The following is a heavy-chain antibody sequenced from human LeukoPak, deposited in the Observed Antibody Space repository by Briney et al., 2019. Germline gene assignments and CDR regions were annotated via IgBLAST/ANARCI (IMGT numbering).Heavy chain of an antibody. CDR2: INTNTGNP. CDR3: AREGSNWHLDY. D-gene: IGHD4-11*01. CDR1: GYSFTTYA. Sequence: ASVKVSCKASGYSFTTYAINWVRQAPGQGLEWMAWINTNTGNPTYAQGSTGRFVLSLDTSVSAAYLQISSLKAEDTAVYYCAREGSNWHLDYWGQGTLVTVSS. V-gene: IGHV7-4-1*02. J-gene: IGHJ4*02.